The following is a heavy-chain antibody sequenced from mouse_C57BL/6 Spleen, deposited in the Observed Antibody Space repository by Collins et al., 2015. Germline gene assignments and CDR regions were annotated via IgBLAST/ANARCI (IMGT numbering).Heavy chain of an antibody. D-gene: IGHD1-1*01. J-gene: IGHJ2*01. Sequence: QVQLQQPGAELVKPGASVKMSCKASGYTFTSYWITWVKQRPGQGLEWIGDIYPGSGSTNYNEKFKSKATLTVDTSSSTAYMRLSSLTSEDSAVYYCAREGYYYGSSSDYWGQGTTLTVSS. CDR3: AREGYYYGSSSDY. CDR1: GYTFTSYW. CDR2: IYPGSGST. V-gene: IGHV1-55*01.